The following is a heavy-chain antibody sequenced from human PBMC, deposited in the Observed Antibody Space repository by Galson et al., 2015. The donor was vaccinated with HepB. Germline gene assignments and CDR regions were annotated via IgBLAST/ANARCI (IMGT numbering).Heavy chain of an antibody. D-gene: IGHD1-26*01. CDR3: AKSTSAWTLDALDV. V-gene: IGHV3-23*01. CDR2: LDGSGEDT. J-gene: IGHJ3*01. CDR1: GFTFSTYA. Sequence: SLRLSCAASGFTFSTYAMSWVRQAPGKGLEWISSLDGSGEDTAYADSVKDRFTTSRDNSRDTLYLQMTSLRAGDTAMYYCAKSTSAWTLDALDVWGRGTMVIVSS.